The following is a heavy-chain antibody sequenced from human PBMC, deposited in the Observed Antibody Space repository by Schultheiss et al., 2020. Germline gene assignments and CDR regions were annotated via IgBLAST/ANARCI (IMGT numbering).Heavy chain of an antibody. J-gene: IGHJ4*02. V-gene: IGHV3-21*01. D-gene: IGHD6-19*01. CDR1: GFTFSSYS. CDR2: ISSSSSYI. CDR3: ARSGAVAGMGSLGGDFDY. Sequence: GGSLRLSCAASGFTFSSYSMNWVRQAPGKGLEWVSSISSSSSYIYYADSVKGRFTISRDNAKNSLYLQMNSLRAEDTAVYYCARSGAVAGMGSLGGDFDYWGQGTLVTVSS.